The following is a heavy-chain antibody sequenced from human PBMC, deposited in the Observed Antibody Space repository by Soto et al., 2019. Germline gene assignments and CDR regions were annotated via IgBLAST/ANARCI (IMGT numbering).Heavy chain of an antibody. CDR2: SIPLFGTA. CDR3: ASPPVGCSGGSCPSYYYGMDV. J-gene: IGHJ6*02. D-gene: IGHD2-15*01. V-gene: IGHV1-69*05. CDR1: GGTFSSYA. Sequence: QVQLVQSGAEVKKPGSSVKVSCKASGGTFSSYAISWVRQAPGQGLEWMGGSIPLFGTANYAQKFQGRVTITSDESTSTAYMELCSLTSEDTAVYYCASPPVGCSGGSCPSYYYGMDVWGQGTTVTVSS.